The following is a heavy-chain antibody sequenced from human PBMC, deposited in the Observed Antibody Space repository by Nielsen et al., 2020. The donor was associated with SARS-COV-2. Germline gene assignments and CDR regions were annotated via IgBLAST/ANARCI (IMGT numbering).Heavy chain of an antibody. CDR2: INAGNGNT. V-gene: IGHV1-3*01. CDR1: GYTFTSYA. D-gene: IGHD6-19*01. J-gene: IGHJ4*02. Sequence: ASVKVSCKASGYTFTSYAMHWVRQAPGQRLEWMGWINAGNGNTKYSQKFQGRVTITRDTSASTAYMDLSSLRSEDTAVYYCARDGIAVGSFDYWGQGTLVTVSS. CDR3: ARDGIAVGSFDY.